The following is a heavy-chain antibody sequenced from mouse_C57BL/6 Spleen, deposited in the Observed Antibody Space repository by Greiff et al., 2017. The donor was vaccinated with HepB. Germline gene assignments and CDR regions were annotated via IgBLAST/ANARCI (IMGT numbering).Heavy chain of an antibody. J-gene: IGHJ4*01. CDR2: IYPGDGDT. D-gene: IGHD1-1*01. CDR1: GYAFSSSW. V-gene: IGHV1-82*01. CDR3: ARWYYGRGGYAMDY. Sequence: QVQLQQSGPELVKPGASVKISCTASGYAFSSSWMNWVKQRPGKGLEWIGRIYPGDGDTNYNGKFKGKATLTADKSSRTAYMQLSSLTSEDSAVYFCARWYYGRGGYAMDYWGQGTSVTVSS.